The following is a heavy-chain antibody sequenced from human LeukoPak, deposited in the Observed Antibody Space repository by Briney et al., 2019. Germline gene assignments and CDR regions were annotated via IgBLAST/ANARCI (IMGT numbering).Heavy chain of an antibody. V-gene: IGHV1-18*01. J-gene: IGHJ4*02. D-gene: IGHD3-10*01. CDR3: ARDGSGVWFDY. CDR1: NYTFTSYG. CDR2: INAYNGDT. Sequence: ASVKVSCKASNYTFTSYGTSWVRQAPGQGLEWMAWINAYNGDTNYAQKLQGRVTLTTDTSTSTAYMELRSLRSEDTAVYYCARDGSGVWFDYWGQGTLVTVSS.